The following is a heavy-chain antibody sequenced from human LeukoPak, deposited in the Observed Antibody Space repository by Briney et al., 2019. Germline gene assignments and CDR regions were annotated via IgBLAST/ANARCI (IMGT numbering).Heavy chain of an antibody. CDR2: INHSENT. CDR3: AIHPDLDSPRRKYYFDY. V-gene: IGHV4-34*01. J-gene: IGHJ4*02. D-gene: IGHD3/OR15-3a*01. CDR1: SDPLIGYF. Sequence: ASETLSLTCAVDSDPLIGYFWRWVRQPAGKGLEWLGEINHSENTNYNPSLKSRVTISVDTYKTQFSMKLTSVTAADTAVYYCAIHPDLDSPRRKYYFDYWGQGTLVTVSS.